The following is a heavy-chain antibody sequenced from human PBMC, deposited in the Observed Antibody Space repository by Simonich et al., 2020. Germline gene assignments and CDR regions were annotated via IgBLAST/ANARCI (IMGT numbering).Heavy chain of an antibody. Sequence: EVQLVESGGGLVKPGGSLRLSCAASGFTFSGIRMNWVRQVPGKGLGWVVSISSSSSYIYYADSVKGRFTISRDNAKNSLYLQMNSLRAEDTAVYYCARDVDTAMVFDYWGQGTLVTVSS. V-gene: IGHV3-21*01. CDR2: ISSSSSYI. CDR3: ARDVDTAMVFDY. CDR1: GFTFSGIR. D-gene: IGHD5-18*01. J-gene: IGHJ4*02.